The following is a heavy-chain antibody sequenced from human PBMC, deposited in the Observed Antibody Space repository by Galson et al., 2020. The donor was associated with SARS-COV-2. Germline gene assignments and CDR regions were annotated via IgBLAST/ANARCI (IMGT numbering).Heavy chain of an antibody. CDR3: ARVNSGYYYTMDV. V-gene: IGHV1-8*01. Sequence: ASVKVSCKASGYTFTSYDINWVRQATGQGLEWMGWVNPNSGNTGYAQKFQGRVTETRNTSIRTAYMELSSLRSEDTAMYYCARVNSGYYYTMDVWGQGTTVTVSS. J-gene: IGHJ6*02. CDR1: GYTFTSYD. CDR2: VNPNSGNT. D-gene: IGHD1-26*01.